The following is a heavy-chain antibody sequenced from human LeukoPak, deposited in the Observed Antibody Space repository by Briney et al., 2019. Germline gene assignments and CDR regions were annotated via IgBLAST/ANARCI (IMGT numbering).Heavy chain of an antibody. CDR2: IHQHGSKE. J-gene: IGHJ4*02. D-gene: IGHD3-9*01. Sequence: GRSLRLSCAASGFTFSSYAMHWVRQAPGKGLEWVANIHQHGSKENYLDSVKGRFTISRDNAKNTLYLQMNSLRAEDTAVYYCAKDRLTGYSGYFDYWGQGTLVTVSS. V-gene: IGHV3-7*03. CDR1: GFTFSSYA. CDR3: AKDRLTGYSGYFDY.